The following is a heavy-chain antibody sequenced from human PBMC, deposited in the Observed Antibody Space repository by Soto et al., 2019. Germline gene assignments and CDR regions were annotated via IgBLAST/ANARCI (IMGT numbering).Heavy chain of an antibody. D-gene: IGHD2-15*01. CDR1: GFTFSSYT. CDR2: ISSSSTYI. Sequence: EVQLVESGGGLVKPGGSLRLSCAASGFTFSSYTMNWVRQAPGKGLEWVAFISSSSTYIYYAASVKGRFTISRDNAKNSLFLQMNSLRAEDTAVYYCARGYCSGGSCYPAPFDCWGQGTLVTVSS. CDR3: ARGYCSGGSCYPAPFDC. V-gene: IGHV3-21*01. J-gene: IGHJ4*02.